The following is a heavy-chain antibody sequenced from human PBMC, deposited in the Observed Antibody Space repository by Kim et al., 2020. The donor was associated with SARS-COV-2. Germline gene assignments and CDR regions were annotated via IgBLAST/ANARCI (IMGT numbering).Heavy chain of an antibody. D-gene: IGHD2-2*01. Sequence: SETLSLTCTVSGGSISSGDYYWSWIRQPPGKGLEWIGYIYYSGSTYYNPSLKSRVTISVDTSKNQFSLKLSSVTAADTAVYYCARGVVVVPAAGEFDYWGQGTLVTVSS. V-gene: IGHV4-30-4*01. J-gene: IGHJ4*02. CDR1: GGSISSGDYY. CDR2: IYYSGST. CDR3: ARGVVVVPAAGEFDY.